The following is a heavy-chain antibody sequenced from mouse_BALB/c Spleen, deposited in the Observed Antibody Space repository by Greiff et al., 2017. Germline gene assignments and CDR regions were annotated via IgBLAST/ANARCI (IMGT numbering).Heavy chain of an antibody. D-gene: IGHD2-2*01. V-gene: IGHV2-9*02. J-gene: IGHJ1*01. CDR1: GFSLTSYG. Sequence: QVQLKESGPGLVAPSQSLSITCTVSGFSLTSYGVHWVRQPPGKGLEWLGVIWAGGSTNYNSALMSRLSISKDNSKSQVFLKMNSLQTDDTAMYYCARDPSYGYDPYWYFDVWGAGTTVTVSS. CDR3: ARDPSYGYDPYWYFDV. CDR2: IWAGGST.